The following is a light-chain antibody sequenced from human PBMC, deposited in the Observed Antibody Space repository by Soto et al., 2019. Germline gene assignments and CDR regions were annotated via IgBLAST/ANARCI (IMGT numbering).Light chain of an antibody. J-gene: IGLJ3*02. CDR2: RNN. CDR3: AVWDDSLSGWV. CDR1: SSNIGSNS. Sequence: QSVLTQPPSASGTPGQRVTISCSGSSSNIGSNSVYWYQQLPGTAPKLLFYRNNQRPSGVPDRFSGSKSGTSASLAISGLRSEDEADYYCAVWDDSLSGWVFGGGTKLTVL. V-gene: IGLV1-47*01.